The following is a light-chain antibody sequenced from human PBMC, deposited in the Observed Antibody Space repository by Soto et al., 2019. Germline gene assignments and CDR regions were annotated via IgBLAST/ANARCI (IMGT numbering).Light chain of an antibody. J-gene: IGLJ2*01. CDR3: SSYTSSSTMV. CDR1: SNDVGGFNY. V-gene: IGLV2-14*01. Sequence: QSALTQPASVSGSPGQSITISCTGTSNDVGGFNYVSWYQQHPGKAPKLMIYEVRNRPSGVSNRFSGSKSGNTASLTISVLQADDEADYYCSSYTSSSTMVFGGGTKLTVL. CDR2: EVR.